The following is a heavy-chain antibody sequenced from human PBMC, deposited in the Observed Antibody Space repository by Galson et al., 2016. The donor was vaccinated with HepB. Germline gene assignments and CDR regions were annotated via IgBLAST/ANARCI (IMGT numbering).Heavy chain of an antibody. J-gene: IGHJ4*02. CDR1: GFTFSNYG. CDR3: ATSEDSAATF. D-gene: IGHD4-11*01. CDR2: ISHDGNTQ. Sequence: SLRLSCAASGFTFSNYGMHWVRQTPGKGLEWVAVISHDGNTQYYADSVKGRFSVSRDTSTLYLQMNSLRAEDTAVYYCATSEDSAATFWGQGTLVTVSS. V-gene: IGHV3-30*03.